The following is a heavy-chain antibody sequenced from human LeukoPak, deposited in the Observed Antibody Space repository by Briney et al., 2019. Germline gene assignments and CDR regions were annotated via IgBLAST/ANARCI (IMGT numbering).Heavy chain of an antibody. CDR1: GGSFISYF. CDR3: ARGGVTTIAQYDY. V-gene: IGHV4-59*01. Sequence: SETLSLTCTVSGGSFISYFWSWIRQPPGKGPEWIGYIFDSGTTNYNPSTHYNPSLKSRVTVSLDTSKNHFSLKLSSVTAADTAVYFCARGGVTTIAQYDYWGQGILVTVSS. D-gene: IGHD5-12*01. CDR2: IFDSGTT. J-gene: IGHJ4*02.